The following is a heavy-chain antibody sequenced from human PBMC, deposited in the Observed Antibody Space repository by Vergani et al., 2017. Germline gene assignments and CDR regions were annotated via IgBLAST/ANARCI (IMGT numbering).Heavy chain of an antibody. CDR1: GGPFSRYA. J-gene: IGHJ4*02. CDR2: IIPSFGTA. Sequence: QVQLVQSGAAVKKPGSSVKVPCKASGGPFSRYAISWVRKAPGQGLEGMGRIIPSFGTANYAQKFQGRVTITADESTSTAYVVLSSLRSEDPAVYYCALGCSSTSCPFDYWGQGTLVTVSS. D-gene: IGHD2-2*01. V-gene: IGHV1-69*15. CDR3: ALGCSSTSCPFDY.